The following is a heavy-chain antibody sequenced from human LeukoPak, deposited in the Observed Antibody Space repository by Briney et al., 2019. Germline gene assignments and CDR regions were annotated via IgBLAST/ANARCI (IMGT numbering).Heavy chain of an antibody. CDR3: AILPGSYEEEYNWFDP. CDR2: IRYDGSNK. J-gene: IGHJ5*02. V-gene: IGHV3-30*02. Sequence: GGSLRLSCTASGFTFTSYGIHWVRRAPGKGLEWVAFIRYDGSNKYYADSVKGRFTISRDNSKNTLYLQMNSLRAEDTALYYCAILPGSYEEEYNWFDPWGQGTLVTVSS. CDR1: GFTFTSYG. D-gene: IGHD1-26*01.